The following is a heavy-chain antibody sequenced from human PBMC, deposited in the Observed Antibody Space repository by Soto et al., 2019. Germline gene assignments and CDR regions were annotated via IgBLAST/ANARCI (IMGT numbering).Heavy chain of an antibody. Sequence: QVQLEQSGAEVKKPGASVKVSCKASGYTFTGYYIHWVRQAPGQGLEWMGWINTYTGSTNYAQKFQGWVTLTRDTSISTAYMVMNRLTSDDTAVYYCAREEQLGYYGMQVWGQGTTVTVSS. J-gene: IGHJ6*02. CDR3: AREEQLGYYGMQV. V-gene: IGHV1-2*04. CDR2: INTYTGST. D-gene: IGHD1-1*01. CDR1: GYTFTGYY.